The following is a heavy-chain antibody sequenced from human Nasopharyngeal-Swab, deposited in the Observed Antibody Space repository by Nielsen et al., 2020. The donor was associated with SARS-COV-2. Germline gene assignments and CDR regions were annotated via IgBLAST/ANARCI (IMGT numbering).Heavy chain of an antibody. D-gene: IGHD3-3*01. J-gene: IGHJ6*02. Sequence: GESLKISCAASGFTFSSYAMSWVRQAPGKGLEWVSVIYSGGSSTYYADSVKGRFTISRDNSKNTLYLQMNSLRAEDTAVYYCAKDFGDTLPVLRFLEWVGPGMDVWGQGTTVTVSS. CDR3: AKDFGDTLPVLRFLEWVGPGMDV. CDR2: IYSGGSST. V-gene: IGHV3-23*03. CDR1: GFTFSSYA.